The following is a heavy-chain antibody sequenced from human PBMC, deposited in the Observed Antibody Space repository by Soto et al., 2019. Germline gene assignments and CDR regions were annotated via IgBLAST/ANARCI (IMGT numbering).Heavy chain of an antibody. D-gene: IGHD4-4*01. CDR1: GGSISSGGYY. J-gene: IGHJ5*02. CDR3: TRVGNGKWFDP. CDR2: IDNSGSA. V-gene: IGHV4-31*03. Sequence: QVQLQESGPGLVKPSQTLSLTCTVSGGSISSGGYYWSWIRQHPGRGPEWIGFIDNSGSAYYYPSLKSXXTXSXXTSKHQFSLKMSSVTAADTAVYYCTRVGNGKWFDPWGQGTLVTVSS.